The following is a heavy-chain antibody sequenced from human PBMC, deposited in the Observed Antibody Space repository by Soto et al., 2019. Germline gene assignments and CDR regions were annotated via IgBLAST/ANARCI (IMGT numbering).Heavy chain of an antibody. CDR2: MNPKSGNT. V-gene: IGHV1-8*02. J-gene: IGHJ6*03. Sequence: ASVKVSCKAAGYTFSSYDVNWVRQATGQGLEWMGWMNPKSGNTGYAQKFQGRVTMTRDTSITTAYMELSSLRSEDTAMYYCARGPNMDVWGKGTTVTSP. CDR1: GYTFSSYD. CDR3: ARGPNMDV.